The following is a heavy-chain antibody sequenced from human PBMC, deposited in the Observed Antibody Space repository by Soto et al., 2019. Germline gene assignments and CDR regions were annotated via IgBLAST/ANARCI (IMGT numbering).Heavy chain of an antibody. J-gene: IGHJ4*02. D-gene: IGHD5-18*01. CDR3: ATSVNSAMAFDY. Sequence: QVQLVQSGAEVKKPGASVKVSCKASGYTFTHYYIHWVRQAPGQGLEWMGIINPNGGRTTYAQKFRAGFTMTRDTATSTVSMELSSLRSEDSAVYYCATSVNSAMAFDYWGQGTLVTVSS. CDR1: GYTFTHYY. CDR2: INPNGGRT. V-gene: IGHV1-46*01.